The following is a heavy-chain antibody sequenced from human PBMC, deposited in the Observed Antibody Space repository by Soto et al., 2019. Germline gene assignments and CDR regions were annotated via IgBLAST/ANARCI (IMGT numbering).Heavy chain of an antibody. CDR1: GFTFSSYA. CDR3: AKSPSISTVSPEGAFDI. D-gene: IGHD4-17*01. Sequence: GGSLRLSCAASGFTFSSYAMSWVRQAPGKGLEWVSAISGSGGSTYYADSVKGRFTISRDNSKNTLYLQMNSLRAEDTAVYYCAKSPSISTVSPEGAFDIWGQGTMDTVSS. J-gene: IGHJ3*02. V-gene: IGHV3-23*01. CDR2: ISGSGGST.